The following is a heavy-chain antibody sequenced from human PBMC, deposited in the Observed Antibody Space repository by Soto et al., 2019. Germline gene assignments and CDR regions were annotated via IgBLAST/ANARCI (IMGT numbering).Heavy chain of an antibody. V-gene: IGHV4-39*01. CDR1: GGASGSSPNY. D-gene: IGHD2-21*01. Sequence: SETVSLSCTVSGGASGSSPNYWGGIRQPPGKGLEWIAIITYSGTTYYNPSLKSRVTISADTSKNQFSLNLSSVTAAETAIYYCARRNYPYYFDSWGLGILVT. J-gene: IGHJ4*02. CDR3: ARRNYPYYFDS. CDR2: ITYSGTT.